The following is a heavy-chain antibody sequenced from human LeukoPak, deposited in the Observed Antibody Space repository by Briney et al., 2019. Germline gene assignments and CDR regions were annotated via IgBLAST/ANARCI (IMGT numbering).Heavy chain of an antibody. D-gene: IGHD6-13*01. CDR1: GGTFSSYA. J-gene: IGHJ6*02. V-gene: IGHV1-69*13. CDR2: IIPIFGTA. Sequence: EASVKVSCKASGGTFSSYAISWVRQAPGQGLEWMGGIIPIFGTANYAQKFQGRVTITADESTSTAYMELSSLRSEDTAVYYCAGGWYPPYYYGMDVWAKGPRSPSP. CDR3: AGGWYPPYYYGMDV.